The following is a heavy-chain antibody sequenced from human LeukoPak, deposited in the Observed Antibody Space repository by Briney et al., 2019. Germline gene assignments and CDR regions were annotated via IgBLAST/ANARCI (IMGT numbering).Heavy chain of an antibody. Sequence: GGSLRLSCAASGFTFSSYSMNWVRQAPGKGLEWVSYISSSSSTIYYADSVKGRFTISRDNAKNSLYLQMNSLRAEDTAVYYCARDRWQQLGTGGYWGQGTLVTVSS. D-gene: IGHD6-13*01. J-gene: IGHJ4*02. CDR1: GFTFSSYS. CDR2: ISSSSSTI. V-gene: IGHV3-48*01. CDR3: ARDRWQQLGTGGY.